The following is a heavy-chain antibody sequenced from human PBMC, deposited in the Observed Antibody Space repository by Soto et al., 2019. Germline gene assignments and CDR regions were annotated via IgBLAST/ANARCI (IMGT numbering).Heavy chain of an antibody. V-gene: IGHV3-23*01. Sequence: GGSLRLSCAASGFTFSSYAMSWVRQAPGKGLEWVAAISGSGGSTYYADSVKGRVTISRDNSKNTLYLQMNSLRAEDTAVYYCAKDEYGGKVYFDYWGQGTLVTVSS. J-gene: IGHJ4*02. CDR3: AKDEYGGKVYFDY. CDR2: ISGSGGST. CDR1: GFTFSSYA. D-gene: IGHD4-17*01.